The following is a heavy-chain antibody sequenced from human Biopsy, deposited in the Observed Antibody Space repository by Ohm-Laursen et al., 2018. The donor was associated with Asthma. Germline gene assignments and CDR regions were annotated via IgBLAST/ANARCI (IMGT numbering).Heavy chain of an antibody. CDR1: GYTFTNYA. V-gene: IGHV1-3*01. D-gene: IGHD3-22*01. CDR3: ARVRKDYYDSSGLSGGWFDP. CDR2: INAGNGNT. J-gene: IGHJ5*02. Sequence: ASVKVSCKASGYTFTNYAIHWVRQAPGQRPEWMGWINAGNGNTKYSQKFQGRVTITRDTSATTAYMDLSSLRSEDTAVYYCARVRKDYYDSSGLSGGWFDPWGQGTLVTVSS.